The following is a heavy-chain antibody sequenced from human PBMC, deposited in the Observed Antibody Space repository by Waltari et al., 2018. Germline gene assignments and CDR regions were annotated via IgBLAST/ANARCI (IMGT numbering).Heavy chain of an antibody. V-gene: IGHV1-18*01. CDR3: ARETEWLERTFDY. CDR1: GYTFTSYG. Sequence: QVQLVQSGAEVKKPGASVRVSCKASGYTFTSYGISWVRQAPGQGLEWMGWVSASNGNTNCAQKLQGRVTMTTDTATSTAYMELSRLRSDDTAVYYCARETEWLERTFDYWGQGTLVTVSS. J-gene: IGHJ4*02. CDR2: VSASNGNT. D-gene: IGHD6-19*01.